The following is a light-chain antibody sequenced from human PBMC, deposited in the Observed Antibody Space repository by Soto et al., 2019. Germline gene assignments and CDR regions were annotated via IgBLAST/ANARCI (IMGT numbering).Light chain of an antibody. CDR1: QSVSSY. Sequence: EIVLTQSPATLSLSPGERAALSCRASQSVSSYLAWYQQKPGQAPRLLIYDASNRATGIPARFSGSGSGTDFTLTISSLEPEHFAVYYCQQRSNWPSTFGGGTKVEIK. J-gene: IGKJ4*01. V-gene: IGKV3-11*01. CDR2: DAS. CDR3: QQRSNWPST.